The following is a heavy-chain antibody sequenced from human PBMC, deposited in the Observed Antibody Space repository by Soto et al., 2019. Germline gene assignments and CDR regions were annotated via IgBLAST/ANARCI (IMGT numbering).Heavy chain of an antibody. D-gene: IGHD3-22*01. V-gene: IGHV2-70*01. J-gene: IGHJ4*02. Sequence: SGPTLVNPTQTLTLTCTFSGFSLSTSGMCVSWIRQPPGKALEWLALIDWDDDKYYSTSLKTRLTISKDTSKNQVVLTMTNMDPVDTATYYCARSEIVVVTTGPFDYWGQGTLVTVAS. CDR1: GFSLSTSGMC. CDR3: ARSEIVVVTTGPFDY. CDR2: IDWDDDK.